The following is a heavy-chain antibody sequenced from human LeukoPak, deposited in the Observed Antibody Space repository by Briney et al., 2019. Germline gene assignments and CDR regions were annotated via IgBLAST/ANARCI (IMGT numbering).Heavy chain of an antibody. V-gene: IGHV4-30-4*08. Sequence: SQTLSLTCTVSGDSISSGDYYWSWIRQPPGKGLEWIGYIYYSGSTYYNPSLKSRVTISVDTSKNQFSLKLSSVTAADTAVYYCARDRSTPGAFDIWGQGTMLTVSS. CDR1: GDSISSGDYY. CDR2: IYYSGST. J-gene: IGHJ3*02. CDR3: ARDRSTPGAFDI.